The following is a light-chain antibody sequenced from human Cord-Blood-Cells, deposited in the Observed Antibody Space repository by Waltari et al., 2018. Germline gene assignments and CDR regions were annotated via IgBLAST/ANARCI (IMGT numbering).Light chain of an antibody. CDR2: DVS. J-gene: IGLJ1*01. Sequence: QSALTQPASVSGSPGQSITISCTGTSSDVGGYNYVSWYQQHPGKAPKLMIHDVSNRPSGVSNRFSGSKSGNTASLTISVLQAEDEADYYCSSYTSSSTVFGTGTKVTVL. CDR3: SSYTSSSTV. V-gene: IGLV2-14*01. CDR1: SSDVGGYNY.